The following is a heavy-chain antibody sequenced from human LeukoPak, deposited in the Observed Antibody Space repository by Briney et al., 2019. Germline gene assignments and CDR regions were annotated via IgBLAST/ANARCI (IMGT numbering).Heavy chain of an antibody. D-gene: IGHD2-15*01. CDR1: GFAFSIYA. Sequence: GGSLTLSCTASGFAFSIYAMSWVRQAPGKGLEWVSSISGSGNRTYYADSVKGRFTISRDNSKNTLFLQMNSLRAEDTAVYYCAKNLYCGGGSCYPSALGMDVWGQGTTVTVSS. CDR3: AKNLYCGGGSCYPSALGMDV. CDR2: ISGSGNRT. J-gene: IGHJ6*02. V-gene: IGHV3-23*01.